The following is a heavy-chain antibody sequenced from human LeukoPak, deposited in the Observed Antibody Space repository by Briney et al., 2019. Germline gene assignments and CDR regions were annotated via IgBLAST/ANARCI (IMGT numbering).Heavy chain of an antibody. V-gene: IGHV3-30-3*01. CDR2: ISYDGSNK. J-gene: IGHJ4*02. Sequence: GGSLRLSCAASGFTFSSYAMHWVRQAPGKGLEWVAVISYDGSNKYYADSVKGRFTISRDNSKNTLYLQMNSLRAEDTAVYYCARDYYDSSGYPDYWGQGTLVTVSS. D-gene: IGHD3-22*01. CDR3: ARDYYDSSGYPDY. CDR1: GFTFSSYA.